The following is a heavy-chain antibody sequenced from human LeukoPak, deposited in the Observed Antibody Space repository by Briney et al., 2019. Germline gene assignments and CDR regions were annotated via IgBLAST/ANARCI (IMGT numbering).Heavy chain of an antibody. V-gene: IGHV4-4*07. CDR1: GGSISSYY. J-gene: IGHJ3*02. CDR2: IYTSGST. D-gene: IGHD2-2*01. CDR3: VKSNSRYQPWTLDI. Sequence: SETLSLTCTVSGGSISSYYWSWIRQPAGKGLEWIGRIYTSGSTNYNPSLKSRVTMSVDTSKNQFSLKVNSVTAADTAMYYCVKSNSRYQPWTLDIWGQGTMVTVSS.